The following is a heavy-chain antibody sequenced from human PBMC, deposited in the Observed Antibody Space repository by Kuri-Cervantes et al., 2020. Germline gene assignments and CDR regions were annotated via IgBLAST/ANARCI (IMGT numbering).Heavy chain of an antibody. CDR3: ARGTSYYYDSSGYEKFDY. D-gene: IGHD3-22*01. CDR2: INPNSGGT. CDR1: GYTFTGYY. V-gene: IGHV1-2*02. J-gene: IGHJ4*02. Sequence: ASVNVSCKASGYTFTGYYMHWVRRAPGQGLEWMGWINPNSGGTNYAQKFQGRVTMTRDTSISTAYMELSRLRSDDTAVYYCARGTSYYYDSSGYEKFDYWGQGTLVTVSS.